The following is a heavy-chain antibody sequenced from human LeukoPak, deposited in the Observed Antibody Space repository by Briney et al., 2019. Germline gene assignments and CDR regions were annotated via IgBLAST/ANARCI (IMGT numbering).Heavy chain of an antibody. D-gene: IGHD3-22*01. CDR2: INHSGST. CDR3: ARLSYYYDSSGYSI. V-gene: IGHV4-4*02. Sequence: SETLSLTCAVSGGSISSSNWWSWVRQPPGKGLEWIGEINHSGSTNYNPSLKSRVTISVDTSKNQFSLKLSSVTAADTAVYYCARLSYYYDSSGYSIWGQGTLVTVSS. CDR1: GGSISSSNW. J-gene: IGHJ4*02.